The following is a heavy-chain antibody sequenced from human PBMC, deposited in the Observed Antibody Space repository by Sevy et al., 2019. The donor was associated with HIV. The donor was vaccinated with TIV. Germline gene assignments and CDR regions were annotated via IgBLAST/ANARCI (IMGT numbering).Heavy chain of an antibody. Sequence: GGSLRLSCAASGFSVSSSYVTWVRQAPGKGLEWVAVISYDGSNKYYADSVKGRFTISRDNSKNTLYLQMYSLRAEDTAVYYCARAVATTLFDYWGQGTLVTVSS. CDR1: GFSVSSSY. J-gene: IGHJ4*02. CDR2: ISYDGSNK. CDR3: ARAVATTLFDY. D-gene: IGHD4-17*01. V-gene: IGHV3-30*03.